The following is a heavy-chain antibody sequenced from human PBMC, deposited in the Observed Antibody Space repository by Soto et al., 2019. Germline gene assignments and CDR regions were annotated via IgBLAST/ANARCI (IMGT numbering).Heavy chain of an antibody. CDR3: ARDIVATMGDSPRFDY. Sequence: EAAVKVSCKTSGYIFAKYGISWVRQAPGQGLEWMGWISGYTGNTNYAQKFQGRVTMTTDTSTSAAFLEVRSLRYDDTAVYYCARDIVATMGDSPRFDYWGQGTVVTVSS. CDR1: GYIFAKYG. V-gene: IGHV1-18*01. CDR2: ISGYTGNT. D-gene: IGHD5-12*01. J-gene: IGHJ4*02.